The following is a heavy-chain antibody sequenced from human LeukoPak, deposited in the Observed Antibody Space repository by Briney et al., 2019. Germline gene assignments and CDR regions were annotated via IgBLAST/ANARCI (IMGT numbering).Heavy chain of an antibody. CDR1: GGSISPYY. V-gene: IGHV4-59*12. CDR2: IYYSGST. Sequence: SETLSLTCTVSGGSISPYYWSWIRQPPGKGLEWIGYIYYSGSTNYNPSLESRVTISVDTSKNQFSLKLTSVTAADTAVYYCARGVVVAAALYYYGMDVWGQGTTVTVSS. D-gene: IGHD2-15*01. J-gene: IGHJ6*02. CDR3: ARGVVVAAALYYYGMDV.